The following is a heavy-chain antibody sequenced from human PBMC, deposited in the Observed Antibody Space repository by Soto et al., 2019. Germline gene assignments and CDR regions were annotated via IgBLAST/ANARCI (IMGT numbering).Heavy chain of an antibody. D-gene: IGHD2-15*01. CDR2: ISSSSSTI. CDR3: AFGEDSRYYYYGMDV. V-gene: IGHV3-48*01. J-gene: IGHJ6*02. Sequence: EVQLVESGGGLVQRGGSLRLSCAASGLTFSSYSMNWVRQAPGKGLEWVSYISSSSSTIYYADSVKGRFTISRDNAKNSLYRQMNSLRAEDTAVYYCAFGEDSRYYYYGMDVWGQGTTVTVSS. CDR1: GLTFSSYS.